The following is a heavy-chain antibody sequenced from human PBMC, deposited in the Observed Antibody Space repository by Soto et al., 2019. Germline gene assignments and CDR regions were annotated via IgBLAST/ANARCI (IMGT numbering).Heavy chain of an antibody. CDR2: INHSGST. CDR3: ARVGIEVTGYYISPPYYYYYMDV. V-gene: IGHV4-34*01. CDR1: GGTFSGYY. Sequence: SETLCLTCAVYGGTFSGYYWSWIRQPPGKGLEWIGEINHSGSTNYNPSLKSRVTISVDTSKNQFSLKLSSVTAADTAVYYCARVGIEVTGYYISPPYYYYYMDVWGKGTTVTVSS. D-gene: IGHD3-9*01. J-gene: IGHJ6*03.